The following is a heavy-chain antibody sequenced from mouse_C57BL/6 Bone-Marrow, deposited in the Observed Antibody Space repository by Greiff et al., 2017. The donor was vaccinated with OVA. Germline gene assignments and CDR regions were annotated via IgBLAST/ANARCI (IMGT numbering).Heavy chain of an antibody. CDR1: GYAFTSYW. CDR3: ALRYPYYFSY. J-gene: IGHJ2*01. D-gene: IGHD1-1*01. CDR2: IDPSDSET. Sequence: VQLQQSGPELVKPGASVKISCKASGYAFTSYWMHWVKQRPIQGLEWIGNIDPSDSETHYNQKFKDKATLTVDKSSSTAYMQLSSLTSEDSAVYYCALRYPYYFSYWGQGTTLTVSS. V-gene: IGHV1-52*01.